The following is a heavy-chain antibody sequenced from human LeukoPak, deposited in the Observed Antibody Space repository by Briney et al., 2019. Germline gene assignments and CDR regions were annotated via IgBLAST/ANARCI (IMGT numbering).Heavy chain of an antibody. Sequence: PGGSLRLSCAASGFTLSSYAMSWVRQAPGKGLEWVSTFSGTSSTSYADAVKGRVTISRDNSKNTLYLQLNSLRAEDTAVYYCAKLKQWQPQRYFFEYWGQGALVTVAS. CDR2: FSGTSST. D-gene: IGHD6-19*01. J-gene: IGHJ4*02. V-gene: IGHV3-23*01. CDR1: GFTLSSYA. CDR3: AKLKQWQPQRYFFEY.